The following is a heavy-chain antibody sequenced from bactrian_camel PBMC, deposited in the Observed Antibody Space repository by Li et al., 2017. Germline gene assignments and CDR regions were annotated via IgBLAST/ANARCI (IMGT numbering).Heavy chain of an antibody. CDR1: EYSSLC. Sequence: VQLVESGGGSVQAGGSLRLSCATSEYSSLCMGWFRQSPGKGLEWVSSISTLAGIAYDADSTKGRFTISKDNAKNTLYQQVNSLKPADTAMYYCAATIVCTVRWSQYEYTYWGQGTQVTVS. D-gene: IGHD8*01. V-gene: IGHV3S40*01. J-gene: IGHJ4*01. CDR3: AATIVCTVRWSQYEYTY. CDR2: ISTLAGIA.